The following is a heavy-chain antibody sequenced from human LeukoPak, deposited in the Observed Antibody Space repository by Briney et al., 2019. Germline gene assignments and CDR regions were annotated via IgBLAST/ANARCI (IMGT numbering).Heavy chain of an antibody. D-gene: IGHD6-13*01. CDR3: VGVQQQLGPFDY. J-gene: IGHJ4*02. CDR2: MNPNTANT. CDR1: GYTFTSYD. Sequence: ASVKVSCKASGYTFTSYDTNWVRQAPGQGLEWMGWMNPNTANTGYAQKFQGRVTITADESTSTAYMELSSLRSEDTAVYYCVGVQQQLGPFDYWGQGTLVTVSS. V-gene: IGHV1-8*01.